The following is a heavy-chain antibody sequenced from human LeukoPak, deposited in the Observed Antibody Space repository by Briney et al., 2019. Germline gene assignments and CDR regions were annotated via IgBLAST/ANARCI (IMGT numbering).Heavy chain of an antibody. Sequence: GGSLRLSCAASGFTFDDCAMHWVRQAPGKGLECVSGINWNGGSTGYADSVKGRFTISRDNAKNSLYLQMNDLRAEDTALYYCARVEQQLVYNYYYMDVWGKGTTVTVSS. CDR3: ARVEQQLVYNYYYMDV. V-gene: IGHV3-20*04. D-gene: IGHD6-13*01. CDR2: INWNGGST. CDR1: GFTFDDCA. J-gene: IGHJ6*03.